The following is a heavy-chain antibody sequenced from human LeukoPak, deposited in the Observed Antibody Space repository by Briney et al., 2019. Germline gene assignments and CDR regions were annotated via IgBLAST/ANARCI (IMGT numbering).Heavy chain of an antibody. D-gene: IGHD4-17*01. CDR2: TYYRSKWYN. Sequence: SQTLSRTCAISGDSVSSNSAAWNWIRQSPSRGLEWLGRTYYRSKWYNDYAVSVKSRITINPDTSKNQFSLQLNSVTPEDTAVYYCARAGRDYGDYDYYFDYWGQGTLVIVSS. J-gene: IGHJ4*02. V-gene: IGHV6-1*01. CDR3: ARAGRDYGDYDYYFDY. CDR1: GDSVSSNSAA.